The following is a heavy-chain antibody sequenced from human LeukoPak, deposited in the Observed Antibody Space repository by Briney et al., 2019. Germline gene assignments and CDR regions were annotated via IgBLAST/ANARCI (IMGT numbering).Heavy chain of an antibody. J-gene: IGHJ4*02. D-gene: IGHD6-19*01. CDR2: FYYSGST. CDR3: AREAQSSGAMGC. Sequence: SETLSLTCTVSGASVSSGNSYWRWIRQAPGKGLEWIGYFYYSGSTSYSPSLKSRVTISADTSKNQFSLRLRSVTAADTAVYYCAREAQSSGAMGCWGQGILVTVSS. CDR1: GASVSSGNSY. V-gene: IGHV4-61*01.